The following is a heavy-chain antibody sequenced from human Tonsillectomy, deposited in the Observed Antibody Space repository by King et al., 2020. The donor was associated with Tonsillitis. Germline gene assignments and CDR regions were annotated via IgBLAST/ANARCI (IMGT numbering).Heavy chain of an antibody. CDR3: TKGRGHYGDYVDAFDI. CDR2: ISGSGGST. D-gene: IGHD4-17*01. Sequence: VQLVESGGGLVQPGGSLRLSCAASGFTFSSYAMSWVRQAPGKGLEWVSAISGSGGSTYYADSVKGRFTISRDNSKNTLYLQMNSLRAKDTDVYYCTKGRGHYGDYVDAFDIWGQGTMVTVSS. J-gene: IGHJ3*02. CDR1: GFTFSSYA. V-gene: IGHV3-23*04.